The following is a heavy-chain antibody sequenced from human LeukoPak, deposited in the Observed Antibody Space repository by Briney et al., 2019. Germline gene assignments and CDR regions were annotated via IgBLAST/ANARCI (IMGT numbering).Heavy chain of an antibody. J-gene: IGHJ4*02. CDR1: GFTVSSSY. V-gene: IGHV3-66*01. CDR2: RYIDGTT. CDR3: ARAQAFDY. Sequence: GGSLRLSCAAYGFTVSSSYMSWGRRDPGKGLEWVLVRYIDGTTYYAQSVKGRSTISRDNSENTLYLQMNSLRAEDTAVYYCARAQAFDYWGQGTPVTVSS.